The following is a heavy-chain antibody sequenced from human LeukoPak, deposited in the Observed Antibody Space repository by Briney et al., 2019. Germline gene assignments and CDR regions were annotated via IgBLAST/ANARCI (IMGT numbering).Heavy chain of an antibody. CDR2: INPNSGGT. D-gene: IGHD2-2*01. Sequence: ASVKVSCKASGYTFTGYYMHWVRQAPGQGLEWMGWINPNSGGTNYAQKFQGWVTMTRDTSISTAYMEPSRLRSDNTAVYYCARGAPSYCSSTSCLAYYFDYWGQGTLVTVSS. V-gene: IGHV1-2*04. CDR1: GYTFTGYY. J-gene: IGHJ4*02. CDR3: ARGAPSYCSSTSCLAYYFDY.